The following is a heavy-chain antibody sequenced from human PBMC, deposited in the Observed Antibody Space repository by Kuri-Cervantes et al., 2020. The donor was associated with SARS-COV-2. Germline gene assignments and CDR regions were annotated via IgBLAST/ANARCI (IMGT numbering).Heavy chain of an antibody. J-gene: IGHJ4*02. D-gene: IGHD3-16*01. CDR3: ARGGRAGRFMFEY. CDR1: GYTFTNYF. CDR2: IDPSGGST. V-gene: IGHV1-46*01. Sequence: ASVKVSCKASGYTFTNYFMHWVRQAPGQGLEWMGIIDPSGGSTNYAQNFQGRVTMTRDTSTSTVYMELSSLRSEDTAVYYCARGGRAGRFMFEYWGQGTLVTVSS.